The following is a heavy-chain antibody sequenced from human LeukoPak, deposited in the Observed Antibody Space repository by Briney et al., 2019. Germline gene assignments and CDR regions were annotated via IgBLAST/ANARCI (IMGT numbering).Heavy chain of an antibody. CDR3: AKDLWHNYARYFDY. J-gene: IGHJ4*02. D-gene: IGHD1/OR15-1a*01. CDR1: GFTFSIYA. V-gene: IGHV3-23*01. Sequence: GGSLRLSCAASGFTFSIYAMNWVRQAPGKGLEWVSGISGSGDSTYYADSVKGRFTISRDNSMDTLYLQMNSLRVEDTAVYYCAKDLWHNYARYFDYWGQGTLVTVSS. CDR2: ISGSGDST.